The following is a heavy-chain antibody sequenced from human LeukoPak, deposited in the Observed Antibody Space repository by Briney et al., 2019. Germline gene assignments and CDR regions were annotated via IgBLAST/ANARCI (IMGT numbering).Heavy chain of an antibody. CDR1: GGSISSRSYY. CDR3: ARYNLLAAVAGTGAFDY. V-gene: IGHV4-39*07. J-gene: IGHJ4*02. CDR2: IYYSGST. D-gene: IGHD6-19*01. Sequence: PSETLSLTCTVSGGSISSRSYYWGWIRQPPGKGLEWIGSIYYSGSTYYNPSLQSRVTISVDTSKNQFSLKLNSVTAADTAVYYCARYNLLAAVAGTGAFDYWGQGTLVTVSS.